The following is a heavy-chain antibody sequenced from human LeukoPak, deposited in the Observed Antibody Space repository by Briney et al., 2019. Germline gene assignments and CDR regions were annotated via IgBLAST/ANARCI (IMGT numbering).Heavy chain of an antibody. Sequence: GGSLRLSCAASGFTFSSYSMNWVRQAPGKGLEWVSSISSGSSYIYYADSVKGRFTISRDNAKNSLYLQMNSLRAEDTAVYYCARDRTDCTNGVCYMSYNWFDPWGQGTLVTVSS. CDR3: ARDRTDCTNGVCYMSYNWFDP. D-gene: IGHD2-8*01. CDR1: GFTFSSYS. CDR2: ISSGSSYI. J-gene: IGHJ5*02. V-gene: IGHV3-21*01.